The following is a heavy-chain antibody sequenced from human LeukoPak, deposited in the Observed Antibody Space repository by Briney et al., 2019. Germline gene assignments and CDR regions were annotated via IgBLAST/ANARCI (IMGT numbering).Heavy chain of an antibody. CDR1: GFTFSSYW. V-gene: IGHV3-7*01. Sequence: GGSLSLSCAASGFTFSSYWMSWVRQAPGKGLEWVANIKQGGSEKYYVDSVKGRFTISRDNAKNSLYLQMNSLRAEDTAVYYCARDRSSGWYFYWGQGTLVTVSS. J-gene: IGHJ4*02. D-gene: IGHD6-19*01. CDR3: ARDRSSGWYFY. CDR2: IKQGGSEK.